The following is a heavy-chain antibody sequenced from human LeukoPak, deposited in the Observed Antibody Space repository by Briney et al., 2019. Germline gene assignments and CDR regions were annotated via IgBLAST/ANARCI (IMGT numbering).Heavy chain of an antibody. CDR1: GGSFSGYY. D-gene: IGHD3-10*01. J-gene: IGHJ4*01. Sequence: SETLSLTCAVYGGSFSGYYWSWIRQPPGKGLEWIGEINHSGSTNYNPSLKSRVTISVDTSKNQFSLKLSSVTAADTAVYYCARKKSSSGSYSDYWGQGALVTVSS. CDR2: INHSGST. V-gene: IGHV4-34*01. CDR3: ARKKSSSGSYSDY.